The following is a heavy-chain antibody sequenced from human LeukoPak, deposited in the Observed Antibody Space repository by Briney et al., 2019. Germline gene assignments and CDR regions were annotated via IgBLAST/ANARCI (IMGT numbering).Heavy chain of an antibody. CDR2: ISSSSTI. J-gene: IGHJ3*02. D-gene: IGHD5-24*01. CDR3: ASAQRWLRTHAFDI. Sequence: GGSLRLSCAASGFTFSSYSMNWVRQAPGKGLEWVSYISSSSTIYYADSVKGRFTISRDNAKNSLYLQMNSLRAEDTAVYYCASAQRWLRTHAFDIWGQGTMVTVSS. CDR1: GFTFSSYS. V-gene: IGHV3-48*04.